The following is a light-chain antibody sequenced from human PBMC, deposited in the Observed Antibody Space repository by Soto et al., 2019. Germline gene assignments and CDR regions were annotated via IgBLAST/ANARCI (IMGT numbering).Light chain of an antibody. CDR2: EVT. CDR3: CSYAGSANYWV. V-gene: IGLV2-23*02. J-gene: IGLJ3*02. CDR1: NSDVGAFNL. Sequence: QSALTQPASVSGSPGQSITISCTGSNSDVGAFNLVSWYQQHPGKAPKLIIFEVTERPSGISNRFSGSKSGNTASLTMSGLQAEDEGDYYCCSYAGSANYWVFGGGTKVTVL.